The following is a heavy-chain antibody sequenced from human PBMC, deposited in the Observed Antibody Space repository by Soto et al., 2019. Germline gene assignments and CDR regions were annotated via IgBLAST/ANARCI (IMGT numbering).Heavy chain of an antibody. J-gene: IGHJ5*02. CDR2: IYWNDDS. V-gene: IGHV2-5*01. Sequence: SGPTLVNPTQTLTLTCTFSGFSLTTGGAGVGWIRQPPGKALEWLALIYWNDDSRYSPSLNSRLTITQDTSKNQVVLRMTNMDPVDTATYYCAHRGYGDYPRDNWFDPWGQGILVTVS. D-gene: IGHD4-17*01. CDR3: AHRGYGDYPRDNWFDP. CDR1: GFSLTTGGAG.